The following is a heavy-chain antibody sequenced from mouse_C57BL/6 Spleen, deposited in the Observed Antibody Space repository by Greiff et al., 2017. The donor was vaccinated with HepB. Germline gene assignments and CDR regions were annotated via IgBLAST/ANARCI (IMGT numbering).Heavy chain of an antibody. CDR1: GFSFTSYG. CDR3: AREKDYDYTWFAY. CDR2: IWSGGST. V-gene: IGHV2-2*01. J-gene: IGHJ3*01. Sequence: VKVVESGPGLLQPSQSLSITCTVSGFSFTSYGVHWVRQSPGKGLEWLGVIWSGGSTDYNAAFISRLSISKDNSKSQVFFKMNSLQADDTAIYYCAREKDYDYTWFAYWGQGTLVTVSA. D-gene: IGHD2-4*01.